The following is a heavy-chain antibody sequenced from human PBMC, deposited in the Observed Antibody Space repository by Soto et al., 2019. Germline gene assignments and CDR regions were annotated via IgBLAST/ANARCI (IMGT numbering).Heavy chain of an antibody. V-gene: IGHV1-46*01. CDR2: INPSGGST. J-gene: IGHJ4*02. Sequence: ASVKVSCKASGYTFTSYYMHWVRQAPGQGLEWMGIINPSGGSTSYAQKFQGRVTMTRDTSTSTVYMELSSLRSEDTAVYYCARPADIRGYSYGIAFDYWGQGTLVTVSS. D-gene: IGHD5-18*01. CDR3: ARPADIRGYSYGIAFDY. CDR1: GYTFTSYY.